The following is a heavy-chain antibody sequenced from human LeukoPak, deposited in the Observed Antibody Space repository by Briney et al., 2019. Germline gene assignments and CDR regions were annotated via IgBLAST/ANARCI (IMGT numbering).Heavy chain of an antibody. CDR2: IYYSGST. CDR3: ARHDNRGYYSLHY. J-gene: IGHJ4*02. CDR1: GGSISSSY. Sequence: SETLSLTCTVSGGSISSSYWSWIRQAPGKGLEWIGYIYYSGSTSYNPSLKSRVTISVDTSKNQFSLELTSVTAADTAVYYCARHDNRGYYSLHYWGQGALVTVSS. V-gene: IGHV4-59*08. D-gene: IGHD3-22*01.